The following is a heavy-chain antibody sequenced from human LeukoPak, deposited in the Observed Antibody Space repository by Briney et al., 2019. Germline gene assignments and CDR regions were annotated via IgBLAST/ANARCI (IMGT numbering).Heavy chain of an antibody. CDR3: AREPASTIFGVVTERGPFDP. D-gene: IGHD3-3*01. V-gene: IGHV4-39*07. Sequence: SETLSLTCTVSGGSISGSSYYWGWIRQPPGKGLEWIGSIYYSGSTNYNPSLKSRVTISVDTSKNQFSLKLSSVTAADTAVYYCAREPASTIFGVVTERGPFDPWGQGTLVTVSS. CDR2: IYYSGST. CDR1: GGSISGSSYY. J-gene: IGHJ5*02.